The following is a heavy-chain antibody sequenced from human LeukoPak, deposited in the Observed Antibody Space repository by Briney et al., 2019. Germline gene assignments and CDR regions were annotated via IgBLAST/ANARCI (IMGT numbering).Heavy chain of an antibody. D-gene: IGHD4-23*01. Sequence: ASVKVSCKASGYTFTSYAMHWVRQAPGQRLEWMGWINAGNGNTKYSQEFQGRVTITRDTSASTAYMELSSLRSEDTAVYYCARVGSYGGPPVDDYWGQGTLATVSP. V-gene: IGHV1-3*01. J-gene: IGHJ4*02. CDR1: GYTFTSYA. CDR3: ARVGSYGGPPVDDY. CDR2: INAGNGNT.